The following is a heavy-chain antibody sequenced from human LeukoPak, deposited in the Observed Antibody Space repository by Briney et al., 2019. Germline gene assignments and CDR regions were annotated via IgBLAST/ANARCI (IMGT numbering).Heavy chain of an antibody. J-gene: IGHJ5*02. CDR2: IYHSGST. Sequence: SETLSLTCAVSGGSISSSNWWSWVRQPPGKGLEWIGEIYHSGSTNYNPSLKSRVTISVDKSKNQFSLKLSSVTAADTAVYYCARRSITMVRVKNWFDPWGQGTLVTVSS. V-gene: IGHV4-4*02. CDR3: ARRSITMVRVKNWFDP. D-gene: IGHD3-10*01. CDR1: GGSISSSNW.